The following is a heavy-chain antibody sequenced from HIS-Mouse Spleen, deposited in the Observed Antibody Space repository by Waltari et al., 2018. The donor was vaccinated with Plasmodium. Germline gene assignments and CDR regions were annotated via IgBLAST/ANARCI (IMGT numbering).Heavy chain of an antibody. CDR3: AKAQGVINFDY. CDR1: GFPFVSYG. V-gene: IGHV3-30*18. Sequence: QVQLVESGGGVVQPGRSLRLSCDASGFPFVSYGMHWVRQAPGKGLEWVAVISYDGSNKYYADSVKGRFTISRDNSKNTLYLQMNSLRAEDTAVYYCAKAQGVINFDYWGQGTLVTVSS. D-gene: IGHD3-16*01. J-gene: IGHJ4*02. CDR2: ISYDGSNK.